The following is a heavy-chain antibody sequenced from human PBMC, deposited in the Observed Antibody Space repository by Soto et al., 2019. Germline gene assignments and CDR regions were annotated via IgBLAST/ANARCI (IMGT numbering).Heavy chain of an antibody. CDR2: IYYSGST. Sequence: SETLSLTCTVSGGSISSYYWSWIRQPPGKGLEWIGYIYYSGSTNYNPSLKSRVTISVDTSKNQFSLKLSSVTAADTAVYYCARRSYGSGSYVYYAMDVWGQGTTVTVSS. J-gene: IGHJ6*02. D-gene: IGHD3-10*01. CDR1: GGSISSYY. V-gene: IGHV4-59*08. CDR3: ARRSYGSGSYVYYAMDV.